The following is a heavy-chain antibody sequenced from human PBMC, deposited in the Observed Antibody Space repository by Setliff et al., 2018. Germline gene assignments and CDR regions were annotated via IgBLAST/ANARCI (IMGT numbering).Heavy chain of an antibody. CDR3: ARGRWASNYGYYYYGMDV. CDR2: INAGNGNT. J-gene: IGHJ6*02. Sequence: ASVKVSCKASGYTFTSYAMHWVRQAPGQRLEWMGWINAGNGNTKYSQKFQGRVTITRDTSASTAYMELSSLRSEDTAVYYCARGRWASNYGYYYYGMDVWGQGTTVTVSS. D-gene: IGHD4-4*01. CDR1: GYTFTSYA. V-gene: IGHV1-3*01.